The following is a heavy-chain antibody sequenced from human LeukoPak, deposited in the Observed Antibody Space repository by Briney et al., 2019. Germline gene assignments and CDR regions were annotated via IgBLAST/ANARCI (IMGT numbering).Heavy chain of an antibody. Sequence: GGSLRLSCAAPGFTFRSNAMTWVRQAPGKGLEWASSIGPSFNTFYADSVKGRFTISRDNSKNTLYLQMNSLRAEDTAVYYCARGGNSGPHYWGQGTLVTVSS. J-gene: IGHJ4*02. CDR2: IGPSFNT. CDR3: ARGGNSGPHY. CDR1: GFTFRSNA. V-gene: IGHV3-23*01. D-gene: IGHD6-19*01.